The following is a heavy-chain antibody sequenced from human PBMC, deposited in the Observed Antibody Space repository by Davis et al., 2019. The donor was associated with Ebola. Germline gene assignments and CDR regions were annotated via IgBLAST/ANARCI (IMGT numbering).Heavy chain of an antibody. CDR1: GYTFTSYG. Sequence: AASVKVSCKASGYTFTSYGISWVRQAPGQGLEWMGWISAYNGNTNYAQKLQGRVTMTTDTSASTAYMELSSLRSEDTAVYYCARLRGPSWYFDLWGRGTLVTVSS. CDR3: ARLRGPSWYFDL. CDR2: ISAYNGNT. V-gene: IGHV1-18*04. D-gene: IGHD3-16*01. J-gene: IGHJ2*01.